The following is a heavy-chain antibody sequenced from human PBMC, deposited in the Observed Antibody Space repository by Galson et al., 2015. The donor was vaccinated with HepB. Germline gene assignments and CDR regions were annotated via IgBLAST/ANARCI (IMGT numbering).Heavy chain of an antibody. V-gene: IGHV3-30*18. D-gene: IGHD3-22*01. Sequence: SLRLSCAASGFTFSSYGMHWVRQAPGKGLEWVAVISYDGSNKYYADSVKGRFTISRDNSKNTLYLQMNSLRAEDTAVYYCAKDGYYDPGHYYYYMDVWGKGTTVTVSS. CDR2: ISYDGSNK. J-gene: IGHJ6*03. CDR1: GFTFSSYG. CDR3: AKDGYYDPGHYYYYMDV.